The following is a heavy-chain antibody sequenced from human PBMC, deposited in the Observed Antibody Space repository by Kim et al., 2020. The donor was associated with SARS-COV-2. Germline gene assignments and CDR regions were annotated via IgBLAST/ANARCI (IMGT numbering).Heavy chain of an antibody. J-gene: IGHJ6*02. CDR3: ARSGGGSYFNHGMDV. CDR2: ISYDGSNK. Sequence: GGSLRLSCAASGFTFSSYAMHWVRQAPGKGLEWVAVISYDGSNKYYADAVKDRFTISRDNSKNTLYLQMNSLRAEDTAVYYCARSGGGSYFNHGMDVCGQGTTVTVSS. D-gene: IGHD1-26*01. V-gene: IGHV3-30-3*01. CDR1: GFTFSSYA.